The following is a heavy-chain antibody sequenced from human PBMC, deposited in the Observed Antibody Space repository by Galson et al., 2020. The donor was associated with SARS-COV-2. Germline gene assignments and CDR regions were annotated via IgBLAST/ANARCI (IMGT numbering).Heavy chain of an antibody. CDR3: TVYYYDSGGSYVFDS. J-gene: IGHJ4*02. D-gene: IGHD3-22*01. CDR2: VNYSGTT. V-gene: IGHV4-31*03. CDR1: GGSISSVGYY. Sequence: SETLSLTCTVSGGSISSVGYYWSWVRQHPGEGLEWIGYVNYSGTTKYNPSLKSRITMSVDTSKNQFSLKLNSVTAADTAIYYCTVYYYDSGGSYVFDSWGLGTRVTVSS.